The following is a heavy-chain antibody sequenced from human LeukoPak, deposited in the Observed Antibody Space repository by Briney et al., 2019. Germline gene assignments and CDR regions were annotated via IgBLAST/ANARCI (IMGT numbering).Heavy chain of an antibody. Sequence: TGGSLRLPCAASGFTFSSYWMSWVRQAPGKGLEWVANIKQDGSEKYYVDSVKGRFTISRDNAKNSLYLQMNSLRAEDTAVYYCARDNNRAVAGLGYWGQGTLVTVSS. CDR3: ARDNNRAVAGLGY. CDR1: GFTFSSYW. CDR2: IKQDGSEK. J-gene: IGHJ4*02. V-gene: IGHV3-7*01. D-gene: IGHD6-19*01.